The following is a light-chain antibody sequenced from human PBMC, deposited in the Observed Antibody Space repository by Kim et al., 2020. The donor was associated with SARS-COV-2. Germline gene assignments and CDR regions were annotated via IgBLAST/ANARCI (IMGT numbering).Light chain of an antibody. CDR1: SSDVGSYNL. J-gene: IGLJ1*01. CDR2: EGS. CDR3: CSYAGSAYV. Sequence: PGQAITISCPGTSSDVGSYNLLSWYQQHPGKAPKLMIYEGSKRPSGVSNRFSGSKSGNTASLTISGLQPEDEADYYCCSYAGSAYVFGTGTKVTVL. V-gene: IGLV2-23*01.